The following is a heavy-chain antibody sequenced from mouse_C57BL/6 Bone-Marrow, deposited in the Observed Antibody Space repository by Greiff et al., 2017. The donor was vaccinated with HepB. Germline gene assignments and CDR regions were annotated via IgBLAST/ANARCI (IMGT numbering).Heavy chain of an antibody. D-gene: IGHD1-1*01. J-gene: IGHJ1*03. V-gene: IGHV3-6*01. CDR3: ARDDTTVVEGYFDV. Sequence: EVQLQQSGPGLVKPSQSLSLTCSVTGYSITSGYYWNWIRQFPGNKLEWMGYISYDGSNNYNPSLKNRISITRDTSKNQFFLKLNSVTTEDTATYYCARDDTTVVEGYFDVWGTGTTVTVSS. CDR2: ISYDGSN. CDR1: GYSITSGYY.